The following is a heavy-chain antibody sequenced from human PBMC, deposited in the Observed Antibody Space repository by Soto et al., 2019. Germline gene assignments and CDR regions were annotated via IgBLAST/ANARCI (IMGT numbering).Heavy chain of an antibody. D-gene: IGHD1-7*01. CDR2: TYYGSRWYN. V-gene: IGHV6-1*01. CDR3: AGTTSHHWLYMDV. CDR1: GDSVSSNSAA. J-gene: IGHJ6*03. Sequence: PSQTLSLTCAISGDSVSSNSAAWNWIRLSPSRGLEWLARTYYGSRWYNDYAVSVRSRITVNPDTSKNQFSLQLTSVTPEDTAVYYCAGTTSHHWLYMDVWGKGATVTVSS.